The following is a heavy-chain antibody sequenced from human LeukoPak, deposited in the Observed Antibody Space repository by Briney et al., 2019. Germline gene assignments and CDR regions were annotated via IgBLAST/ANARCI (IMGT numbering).Heavy chain of an antibody. V-gene: IGHV3-11*04. CDR2: ISSSGNTI. J-gene: IGHJ1*01. CDR3: VRDGRGFYDSSAYYHHSAEYFQH. D-gene: IGHD3-22*01. Sequence: GGSLRLSCAASGFIFSDFYMSWIRQAPGKGLEWLAYISSSGNTIYYADSVKGRFTISRNNAKNSLSLQINSLRAEDTAVYYCVRDGRGFYDSSAYYHHSAEYFQHWGRGTLVTVSS. CDR1: GFIFSDFY.